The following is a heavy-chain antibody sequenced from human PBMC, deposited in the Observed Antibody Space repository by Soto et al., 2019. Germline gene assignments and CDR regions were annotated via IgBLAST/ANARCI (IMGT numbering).Heavy chain of an antibody. CDR3: ARVRMNYYYYGMDV. V-gene: IGHV4-59*01. CDR2: IYYSGST. Sequence: PSETLSLTCTVSGDSISSYYWSWIRQPPGKGLEYIGYIYYSGSTNYNPSIKSRVTISVDTSKNQFSLKLSSVTAADRAVYYCARVRMNYYYYGMDVWGQGTTVTVSS. D-gene: IGHD2-15*01. CDR1: GDSISSYY. J-gene: IGHJ6*02.